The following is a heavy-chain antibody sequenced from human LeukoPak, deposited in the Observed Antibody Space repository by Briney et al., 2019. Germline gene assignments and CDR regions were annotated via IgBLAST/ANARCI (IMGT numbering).Heavy chain of an antibody. D-gene: IGHD1-14*01. J-gene: IGHJ5*02. V-gene: IGHV1-69*01. CDR3: ATFALYNSVPSWFDP. CDR2: FNPMFETA. CDR1: GGTFSGDV. Sequence: SVKGSCKASGGTFSGDVLHWGREAPGQGVEYMGGFNPMFETANYAQKLQGRVTITADESTNTTYLELSSLTSEDTAVYYCATFALYNSVPSWFDPRGHGTLVTVSS.